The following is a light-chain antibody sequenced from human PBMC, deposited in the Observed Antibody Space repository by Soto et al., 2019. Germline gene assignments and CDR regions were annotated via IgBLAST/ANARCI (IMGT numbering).Light chain of an antibody. CDR1: QSVSSSN. CDR2: GAS. CDR3: QQYGSSPWT. J-gene: IGKJ1*01. Sequence: EIVLTQSPGILSLSPGEGATLSCRASQSVSSSNLAWYQQKPGQAPRLLIYGASSRATGIPDRFSGSGSGTGFTLAISRLEPEDFAVYYCQQYGSSPWTFGQGTKVDIK. V-gene: IGKV3-20*01.